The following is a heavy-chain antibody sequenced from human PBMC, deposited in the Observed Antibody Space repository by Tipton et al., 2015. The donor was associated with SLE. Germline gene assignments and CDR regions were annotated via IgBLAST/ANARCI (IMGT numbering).Heavy chain of an antibody. D-gene: IGHD6-13*01. CDR3: ARDGEDSSSSFQH. CDR1: GYSISSGYY. CDR2: IYHSGST. J-gene: IGHJ1*01. Sequence: TLSLTCTVSGYSISSGYYWGWIRQPPGKGLEWIGSIYHSGSTYYNPSLKSRVTISVDTSKNQFSLKLRSVTAADTAVYYCARDGEDSSSSFQHWGQGTLVTVSS. V-gene: IGHV4-38-2*02.